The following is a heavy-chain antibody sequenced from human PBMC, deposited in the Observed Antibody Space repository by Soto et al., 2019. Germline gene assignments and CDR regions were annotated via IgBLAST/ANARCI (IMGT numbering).Heavy chain of an antibody. CDR2: ISYDGSNK. D-gene: IGHD3-3*01. CDR1: GFTFSSYA. Sequence: QVQLVESGGGVVQPGRSLRLSCAASGFTFSSYAMHWVRQAPGKGLEWVAVISYDGSNKYYADSVKGRFTISRDNSKNTLYLQMNSLRAEDTAVYYCARESILEWLLYRHYYYYGMDVW. CDR3: ARESILEWLLYRHYYYYGMDV. V-gene: IGHV3-30-3*01. J-gene: IGHJ6*01.